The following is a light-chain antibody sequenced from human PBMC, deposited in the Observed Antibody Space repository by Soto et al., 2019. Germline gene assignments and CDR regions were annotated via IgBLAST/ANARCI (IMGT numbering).Light chain of an antibody. Sequence: QSALTQPRSVSGSPGQSVTISCTGTNTDVGAYDYVSWYRRHPGKAPKLMIYDVSMRPSGVPDRFSGSKSGNTASLTISGLQADDEADYYCCSYAGSYTLEVFGGGTNLTVL. J-gene: IGLJ3*02. V-gene: IGLV2-11*01. CDR1: NTDVGAYDY. CDR3: CSYAGSYTLEV. CDR2: DVS.